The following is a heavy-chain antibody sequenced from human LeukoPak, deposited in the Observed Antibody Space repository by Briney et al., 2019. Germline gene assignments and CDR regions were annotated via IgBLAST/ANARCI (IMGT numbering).Heavy chain of an antibody. Sequence: GGSLRLSCAASGFTFSSYWMSWVRQAPGKGLEWVANIKQDGSEKYYVDSVKGRFTISRDNAKNSLYLQMNSLRAEDTAVYYCAREGGLLWFGELTGPYYFDYWGQGTLVTVSS. D-gene: IGHD3-10*01. CDR3: AREGGLLWFGELTGPYYFDY. CDR1: GFTFSSYW. V-gene: IGHV3-7*03. CDR2: IKQDGSEK. J-gene: IGHJ4*02.